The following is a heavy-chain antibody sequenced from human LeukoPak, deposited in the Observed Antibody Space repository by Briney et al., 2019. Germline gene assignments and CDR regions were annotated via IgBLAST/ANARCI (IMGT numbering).Heavy chain of an antibody. J-gene: IGHJ4*02. CDR2: TSGTEDST. V-gene: IGHV3-23*01. Sequence: SGGSLRLSCAASGATLHSFAMSWVRQAPGKGLEWLAVTSGTEDSTHYADSVRGRFIISTDSSKKSLYLQMNSLRAEDTAVYYCTKDLMTGFSSGWYFGYWGLGTLATVSS. CDR3: TKDLMTGFSSGWYFGY. CDR1: GATLHSFA. D-gene: IGHD6-19*01.